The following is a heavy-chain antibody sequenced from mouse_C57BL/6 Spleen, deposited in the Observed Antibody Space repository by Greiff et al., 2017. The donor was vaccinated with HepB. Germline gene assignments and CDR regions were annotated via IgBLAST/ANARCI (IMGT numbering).Heavy chain of an antibody. CDR2: IYPRSGNT. CDR1: GYTFTSYG. Sequence: QVQLKESGAELARPGASVKLSCKASGYTFTSYGISWVKQRTGQGLEWIGEIYPRSGNTYYNEKFKGKATLTADKSSSTAYMELRSLTSEDSAVYFCARWGTAQALYAMDYWGQGTSVTVSS. V-gene: IGHV1-81*01. D-gene: IGHD3-2*02. J-gene: IGHJ4*01. CDR3: ARWGTAQALYAMDY.